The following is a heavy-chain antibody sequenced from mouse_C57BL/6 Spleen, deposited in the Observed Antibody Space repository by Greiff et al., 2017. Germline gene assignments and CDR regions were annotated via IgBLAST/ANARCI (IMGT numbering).Heavy chain of an antibody. J-gene: IGHJ3*01. CDR1: GFTFSNYW. CDR3: TGKAQATFAWFAY. CDR2: IRFKSDNYAT. V-gene: IGHV6-3*01. Sequence: EVKVEESGGGLVQPGGSMKLSCVASGFTFSNYWMNWVRQSPEKGLEWVAQIRFKSDNYATHYAESVKGRFTNSREDSKSSVYLQMHNLRAEDTGIYDCTGKAQATFAWFAYWGQGTLVTVS. D-gene: IGHD3-2*02.